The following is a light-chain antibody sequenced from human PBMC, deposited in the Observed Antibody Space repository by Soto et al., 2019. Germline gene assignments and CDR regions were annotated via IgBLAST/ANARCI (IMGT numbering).Light chain of an antibody. CDR2: DAS. J-gene: IGKJ5*01. CDR3: QQRNDWPIT. V-gene: IGKV3-11*01. Sequence: EFVLTQSPATLSLSPGERATLSCRASQSVGTYLVWYQHKPGQAPRLLIYDASQRATGIPARFSGSGSGTDFTLTISRLEPEDFAVYFCQQRNDWPITFGQGTRLDMK. CDR1: QSVGTY.